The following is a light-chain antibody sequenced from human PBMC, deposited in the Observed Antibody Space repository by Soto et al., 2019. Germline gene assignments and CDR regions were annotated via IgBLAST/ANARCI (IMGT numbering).Light chain of an antibody. J-gene: IGLJ2*01. CDR2: EVT. CDR3: SSYTAASTLDVV. V-gene: IGLV2-14*01. CDR1: SSDGNS. Sequence: QSVLTQPASVFGSPGRSITISCTGTSSDGNSVSWYQQHPGKAPKLIIHEVTRRPSGVSNRFSGSKSDYTASLTISGLQTDDEADYYCSSYTAASTLDVVFGGGTK.